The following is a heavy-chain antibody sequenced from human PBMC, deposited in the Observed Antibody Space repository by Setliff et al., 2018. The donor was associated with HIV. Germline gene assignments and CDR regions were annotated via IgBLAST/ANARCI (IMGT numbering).Heavy chain of an antibody. Sequence: GASVKVSCKLSGYTLTELSMHWVRQAPGKGLEWMGSSDPGNGETIYAQKFQGRVTMTEDTSTNTAYMELRSLRSDDTAMYYCATQRDIVMVPGQGGFDIWAQGTMVTVSS. CDR2: SDPGNGET. V-gene: IGHV1-24*01. J-gene: IGHJ3*02. D-gene: IGHD2-2*01. CDR3: ATQRDIVMVPGQGGFDI. CDR1: GYTLTELS.